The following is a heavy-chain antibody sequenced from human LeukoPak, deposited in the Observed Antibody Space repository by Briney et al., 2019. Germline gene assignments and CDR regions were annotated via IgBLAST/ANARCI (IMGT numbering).Heavy chain of an antibody. V-gene: IGHV4-59*01. Sequence: SETLSLTCTVSDDSIRDYYRVWIRQPPGKGLEWIGYFYNSGRSTYNPSLKSRVTISADTSKNHFSLKLNSVTTADTAVYYCTRGAGWLIDYWGQGILVTVSS. J-gene: IGHJ4*02. D-gene: IGHD3-16*01. CDR3: TRGAGWLIDY. CDR1: DDSIRDYY. CDR2: FYNSGRS.